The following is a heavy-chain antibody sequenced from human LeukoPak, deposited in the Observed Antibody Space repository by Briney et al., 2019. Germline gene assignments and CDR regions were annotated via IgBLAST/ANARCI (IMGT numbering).Heavy chain of an antibody. V-gene: IGHV4-34*01. D-gene: IGHD2-2*01. Sequence: SETLSLTCAVCGGSFSGYYWSWIRQPPGKGLEWTGEINHSGSTNYNPSLKSRVTISVDTSKNQFSLKLSSVTAADTAVYYCARADIVVVPAAPAVYGMDVWGQGTTVTVSS. CDR1: GGSFSGYY. CDR3: ARADIVVVPAAPAVYGMDV. CDR2: INHSGST. J-gene: IGHJ6*02.